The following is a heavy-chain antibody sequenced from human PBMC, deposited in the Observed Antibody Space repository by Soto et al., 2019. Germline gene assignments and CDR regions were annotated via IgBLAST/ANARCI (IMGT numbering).Heavy chain of an antibody. J-gene: IGHJ6*02. Sequence: QVQLVESGGGVVQPGRSLRLSCAASGFTFSSYAMHWVRQAPGKGLEWVAVISYDGSNKYYADSAKGRFTISRDNSKNTLYLQMNSLRAEDTAVYYCARDAISGGSYYYYYGMDVWGQGTTVTVSS. CDR3: ARDAISGGSYYYYYGMDV. V-gene: IGHV3-30-3*01. D-gene: IGHD2-15*01. CDR2: ISYDGSNK. CDR1: GFTFSSYA.